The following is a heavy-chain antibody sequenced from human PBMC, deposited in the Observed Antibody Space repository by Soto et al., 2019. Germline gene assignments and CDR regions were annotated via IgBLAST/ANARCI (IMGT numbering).Heavy chain of an antibody. D-gene: IGHD2-2*01. V-gene: IGHV1-69*13. Sequence: SVKVSCKASGGTFSSYAISWVRQAPGQGLEWMGGIIPIFGTANYAQKFQGRVTITADESTSKAYMELSSLRSEDTAVYYCARHGIVVVPAAMPQLDYWGQGTLVTVSS. CDR2: IIPIFGTA. J-gene: IGHJ4*02. CDR3: ARHGIVVVPAAMPQLDY. CDR1: GGTFSSYA.